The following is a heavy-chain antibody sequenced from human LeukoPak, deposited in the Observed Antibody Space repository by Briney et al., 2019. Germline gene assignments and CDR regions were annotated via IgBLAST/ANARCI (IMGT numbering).Heavy chain of an antibody. J-gene: IGHJ6*03. CDR1: GGSVSSGTYY. CDR2: IYYSGST. Sequence: SETLSLTCTVSGGSVSSGTYYWSWIRQPPGKGLEWIGYIYYSGSTNYNPSLKSRVTISVDTSKNQFSLKLSSVTAADTAVYYCARRYCSSTSCYTPHGHYYYYMDVWGKGTTVTVS. D-gene: IGHD2-2*02. CDR3: ARRYCSSTSCYTPHGHYYYYMDV. V-gene: IGHV4-61*01.